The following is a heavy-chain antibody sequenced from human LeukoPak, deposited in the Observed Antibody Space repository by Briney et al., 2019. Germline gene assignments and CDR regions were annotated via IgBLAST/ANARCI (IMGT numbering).Heavy chain of an antibody. CDR1: GYIFSSYD. CDR3: ARAGIFCTADSCYSFDF. D-gene: IGHD2-15*01. V-gene: IGHV1-8*01. CDR2: MNPNSGNS. J-gene: IGHJ4*02. Sequence: ASVKVSCKASGYIFSSYDINWVRQAAGQGLEWMGWMNPNSGNSDSAQKFQGRVTMTRDTSIGTAYMELSSLGPDDTAVYYCARAGIFCTADSCYSFDFWGQGTLVAVSS.